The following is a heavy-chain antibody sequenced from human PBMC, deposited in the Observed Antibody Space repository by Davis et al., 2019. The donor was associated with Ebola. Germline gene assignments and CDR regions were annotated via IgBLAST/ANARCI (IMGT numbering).Heavy chain of an antibody. CDR1: GFTFSHYG. CDR3: AKVGGSYPHHDY. J-gene: IGHJ4*02. D-gene: IGHD1-26*01. CDR2: ISYDGSNK. Sequence: GGSLRLSCAVSGFTFSHYGMHWVRQAPGEGLEWVAVISYDGSNKYYADSVKGRFTISRDNSKNTLYLQMNSLRAEDTAVYYCAKVGGSYPHHDYWGQGTLVTVSS. V-gene: IGHV3-30*18.